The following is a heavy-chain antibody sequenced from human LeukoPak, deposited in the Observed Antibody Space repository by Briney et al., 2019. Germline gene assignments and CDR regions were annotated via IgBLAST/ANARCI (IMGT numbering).Heavy chain of an antibody. Sequence: SETLSLTCAVHVGSFSGYYWSWIRQPPGKGLEWIGEINHSGSTNYNSSLKSRVTISVDTSKNQFSLKLSSVTAADTAVYYCARGYYGSGSHCCHMDVWGKGTTITVS. CDR2: INHSGST. CDR3: ARGYYGSGSHCCHMDV. CDR1: VGSFSGYY. D-gene: IGHD3-10*01. V-gene: IGHV4-34*01. J-gene: IGHJ6*03.